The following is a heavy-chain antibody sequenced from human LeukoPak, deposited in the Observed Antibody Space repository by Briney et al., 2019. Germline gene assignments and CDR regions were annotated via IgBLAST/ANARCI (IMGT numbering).Heavy chain of an antibody. CDR2: INPDSGGT. V-gene: IGHV1-2*02. D-gene: IGHD1-1*01. CDR1: GYTFTAYY. J-gene: IGHJ4*02. CDR3: ARSSGTYPDFDS. Sequence: ASVKVSCKASGYTFTAYYMHWVRQAPGQGLEWMGWINPDSGGTNYAQKFQGRVTMTRDTSINTAYMELSKLSSDDTAVYYCARSSGTYPDFDSWGQGTLVTVSS.